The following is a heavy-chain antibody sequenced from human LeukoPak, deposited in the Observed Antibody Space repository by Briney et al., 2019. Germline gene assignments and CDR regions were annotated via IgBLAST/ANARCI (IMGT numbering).Heavy chain of an antibody. Sequence: SVKVSCKASGYTFTGYYMHWVRQAPGQGLEWMGGIIPIFGTANYAQKFQGRVTITTDESTSTAYMELSSLRSEDTAVYYCARQMGYYDSSGYYGWFDPWGQGTLVTVSS. V-gene: IGHV1-69*05. D-gene: IGHD3-22*01. CDR1: GYTFTGYY. CDR2: IIPIFGTA. CDR3: ARQMGYYDSSGYYGWFDP. J-gene: IGHJ5*02.